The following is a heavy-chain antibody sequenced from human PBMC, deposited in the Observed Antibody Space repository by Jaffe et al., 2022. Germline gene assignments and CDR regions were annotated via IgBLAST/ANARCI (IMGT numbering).Heavy chain of an antibody. CDR3: ARGGLELRAAIDAFDI. Sequence: QVQLQESGPGLVKPSETLSLTCTVSGGSISSYYWSWIRQPPGKGLEWIGYIYYSGSTNYNPSLKSRVTISVDTSKNQFSLKLSSVTAADTAVYYCARGGLELRAAIDAFDIWGQGTMVTVSS. CDR2: IYYSGST. CDR1: GGSISSYY. D-gene: IGHD1-7*01. V-gene: IGHV4-59*01. J-gene: IGHJ3*02.